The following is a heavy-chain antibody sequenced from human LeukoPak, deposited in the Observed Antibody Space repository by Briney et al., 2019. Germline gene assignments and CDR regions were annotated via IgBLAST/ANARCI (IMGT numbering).Heavy chain of an antibody. CDR2: IYYSGST. CDR1: GGSISSYY. CDR3: ARAHGVYSSSLCFDY. D-gene: IGHD6-6*01. V-gene: IGHV4-59*01. Sequence: SETLSLTCSVSGGSISSYYWSWIRQPPGKGLEWIGYIYYSGSTNYNPSLKSRVTISIDTSKNQFSLKLSSVTAADTAVYYCARAHGVYSSSLCFDYRGQGTLVTVSS. J-gene: IGHJ4*02.